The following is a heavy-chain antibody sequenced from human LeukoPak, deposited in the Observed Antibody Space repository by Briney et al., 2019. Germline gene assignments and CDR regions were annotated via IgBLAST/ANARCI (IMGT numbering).Heavy chain of an antibody. D-gene: IGHD2-15*01. CDR2: ISSNSKYI. V-gene: IGHV3-21*01. CDR1: GFTFNVYS. CDR3: ARDSGDFDY. J-gene: IGHJ4*02. Sequence: GGSLRLSCAASGFTFNVYSMNWVRQAPGKGLEWVSSISSNSKYIYYADSMRGRFTVSRDNAKNSLFLQLNSLRAEDTAVYYCARDSGDFDYWGQGTLVTVSS.